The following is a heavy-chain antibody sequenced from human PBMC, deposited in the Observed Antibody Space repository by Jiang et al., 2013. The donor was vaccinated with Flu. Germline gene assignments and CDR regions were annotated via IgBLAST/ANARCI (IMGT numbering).Heavy chain of an antibody. Sequence: QLLESGGGVVQPGTSVRLSCAASGFTFSSYAIHWVRQAPGKGLEWVAVLSHDGSSKSYADSVKGRFTITRDNLQNTLNLQMSGLKTEDSAVYFCARDRRDYVISYIMDVWGQGTRVTVSS. CDR1: GFTFSSYA. V-gene: IGHV3-30-3*01. D-gene: IGHD3-10*02. CDR2: LSHDGSSK. CDR3: ARDRRDYVISYIMDV. J-gene: IGHJ6*02.